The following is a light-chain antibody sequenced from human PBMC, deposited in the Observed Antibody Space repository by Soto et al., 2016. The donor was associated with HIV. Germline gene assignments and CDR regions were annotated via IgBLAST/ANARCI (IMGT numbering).Light chain of an antibody. CDR2: DDS. CDR3: QVWDSITDHVV. Sequence: SYELTQPPSVSVAQEDGQHYVWGTNIGTKSSSLVPAQARPGPVLVVYDDSDRPSGIPDRFSGSNSGNTATLTISRVEAGDEADYYCQVWDSITDHVVFGGGTKLTVL. V-gene: IGLV3-21*02. J-gene: IGLJ2*01. CDR1: NIGTKS.